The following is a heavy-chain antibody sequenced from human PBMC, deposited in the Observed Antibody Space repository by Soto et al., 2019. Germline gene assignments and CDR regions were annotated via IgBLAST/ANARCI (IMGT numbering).Heavy chain of an antibody. CDR1: GGSISSSSYY. Sequence: QLQLQESGPGLVKPSETLSLTCTISGGSISSSSYYWGWIRQPPGKGLEWIGSIYYSGSTYYNPSLKSRVTISVDTSKNQFSLKLSSVTAADTAVYYCARHTYYYGSGSYPSYWGQGTLVTVSS. D-gene: IGHD3-10*01. J-gene: IGHJ4*02. CDR3: ARHTYYYGSGSYPSY. CDR2: IYYSGST. V-gene: IGHV4-39*01.